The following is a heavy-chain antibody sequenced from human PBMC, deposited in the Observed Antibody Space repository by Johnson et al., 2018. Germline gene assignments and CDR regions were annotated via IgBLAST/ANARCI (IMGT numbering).Heavy chain of an antibody. D-gene: IGHD1-26*01. CDR2: ISGSGGST. Sequence: VQLVESGGGLVQPGGSLRLSCAASGFTFSSYAMSWVRQAPGKGLEWVSAISGSGGSTYYADSVKGRFTISRDNSKNTLYLQMKSRRAEEPAVYYCAKDRATVGAKFRYYYGMDVWGQGTTVTVSS. J-gene: IGHJ6*02. CDR3: AKDRATVGAKFRYYYGMDV. V-gene: IGHV3-23*04. CDR1: GFTFSSYA.